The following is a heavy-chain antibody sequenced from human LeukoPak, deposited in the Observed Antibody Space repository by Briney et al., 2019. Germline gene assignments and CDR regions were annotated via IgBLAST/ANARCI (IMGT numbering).Heavy chain of an antibody. CDR2: INPNSGGT. D-gene: IGHD3-9*01. CDR3: ARDLQSRYFDWLVAPEYYFDY. V-gene: IGHV1-2*02. CDR1: GYSFTGYY. Sequence: ASVKVSCKASGYSFTGYYMHWVRQAPGQGLEWMGWINPNSGGTNYAQKFQGRVTMTRDTSISTAYMELSRLRSDDTAVYYCARDLQSRYFDWLVAPEYYFDYWGQGTLVTVSS. J-gene: IGHJ4*02.